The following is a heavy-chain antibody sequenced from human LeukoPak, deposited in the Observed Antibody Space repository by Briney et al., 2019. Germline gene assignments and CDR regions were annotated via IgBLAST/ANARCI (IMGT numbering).Heavy chain of an antibody. CDR1: GYSFTSYY. CDR3: ARGDNGDWYSLNFYFYMDV. D-gene: IGHD4-17*01. Sequence: ASVKVSCKASGYSFTSYYMHWVRQAPGQGLEWMGWINTNTGNPTYAQGFTGRFVFSLDTSVNTAYLQITSLKAEDTAVYYCARGDNGDWYSLNFYFYMDVWGKGTTVTVSS. CDR2: INTNTGNP. V-gene: IGHV7-4-1*02. J-gene: IGHJ6*03.